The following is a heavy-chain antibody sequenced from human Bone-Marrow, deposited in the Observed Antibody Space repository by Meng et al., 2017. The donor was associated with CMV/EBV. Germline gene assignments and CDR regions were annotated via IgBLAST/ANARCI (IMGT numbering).Heavy chain of an antibody. CDR3: ARYVTYYYYGMDV. CDR1: GYTFTYCS. CDR2: MNPNSGNT. D-gene: IGHD3-16*01. J-gene: IGHJ6*02. Sequence: ASVKVSCKASGYTFTYCSLHWLQQAPGQGLEWMGWMNPNSGNTGYAQKFQGRVTMTRNTSISTAYMELSSLRSEDTAVYYCARYVTYYYYGMDVWGQGTTVTVSS. V-gene: IGHV1-8*02.